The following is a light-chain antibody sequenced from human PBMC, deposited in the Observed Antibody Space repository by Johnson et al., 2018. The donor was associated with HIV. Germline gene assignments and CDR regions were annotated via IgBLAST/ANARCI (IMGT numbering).Light chain of an antibody. V-gene: IGLV1-51*02. J-gene: IGLJ1*01. CDR3: GTWDNSLNTGYV. Sequence: QAVLTQPPSVSAAPGQKVTISCSGTSSNIRNNYVSWYQHFPGTASKPLIYETTKRPSGIPDRLSGSKSGTSATLAIPGLQTGYEADYYCGTWDNSLNTGYVFGAGTEVSVL. CDR2: ETT. CDR1: SSNIRNNY.